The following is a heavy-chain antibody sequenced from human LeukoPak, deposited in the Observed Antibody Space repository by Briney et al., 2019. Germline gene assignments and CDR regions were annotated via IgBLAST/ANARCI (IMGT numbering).Heavy chain of an antibody. Sequence: GGSLRLSCAASGFTFSSYGMHWVRQAPGKGLEWVAFIRYDGSNKYYADSVKGRFTISRDNSKNTLYLQMGSLRAEDMAVYYCARSHSSSALYFDYWGQGTLVTVSS. J-gene: IGHJ4*02. CDR3: ARSHSSSALYFDY. CDR1: GFTFSSYG. D-gene: IGHD6-6*01. V-gene: IGHV3-30*02. CDR2: IRYDGSNK.